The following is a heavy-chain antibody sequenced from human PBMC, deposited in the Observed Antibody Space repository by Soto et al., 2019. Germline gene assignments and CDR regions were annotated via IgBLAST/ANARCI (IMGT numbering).Heavy chain of an antibody. Sequence: SETLSLTCTVSGGSISSYYWSWIRQPPGKGLEWIGYIYYSGSTNYNPSLKSRVTISVDTSKNQFSLKLSSVTAADTAVYYCARGHCGGDCYSGDDWFDPWGQGTLVTVSS. CDR1: GGSISSYY. D-gene: IGHD2-21*01. V-gene: IGHV4-59*01. CDR3: ARGHCGGDCYSGDDWFDP. J-gene: IGHJ5*02. CDR2: IYYSGST.